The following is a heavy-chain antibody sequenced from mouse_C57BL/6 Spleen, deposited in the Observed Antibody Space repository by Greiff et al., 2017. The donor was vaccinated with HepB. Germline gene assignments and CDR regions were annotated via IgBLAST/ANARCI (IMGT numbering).Heavy chain of an antibody. CDR2: ISSGSSTI. D-gene: IGHD1-1*01. V-gene: IGHV5-17*01. CDR1: GFTFSDYG. J-gene: IGHJ2*01. Sequence: EVQVVESGGGLVKPGGSLKLSCAASGFTFSDYGMHWVRQAPEKGLEWVAYISSGSSTIYYADTVKGRFTISRDNAKNTRFLQMTSLRADDTAMYYCARRTTVVGEDYFDYWGQGTTLTVSS. CDR3: ARRTTVVGEDYFDY.